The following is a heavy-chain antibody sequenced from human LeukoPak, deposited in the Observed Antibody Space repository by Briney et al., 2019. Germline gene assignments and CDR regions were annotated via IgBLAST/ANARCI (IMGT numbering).Heavy chain of an antibody. Sequence: PGRSLRLSCAASGFTFSIYAMNWVRQAPGKGLEWVAVISDDGSKKYYADSVNGRFTISRDTSNNTLYLHMNSLRPEDTAVYYCAKDRETTASGTFDYWGQGTLVTVSS. CDR1: GFTFSIYA. V-gene: IGHV3-30*18. CDR3: AKDRETTASGTFDY. CDR2: ISDDGSKK. D-gene: IGHD6-13*01. J-gene: IGHJ4*02.